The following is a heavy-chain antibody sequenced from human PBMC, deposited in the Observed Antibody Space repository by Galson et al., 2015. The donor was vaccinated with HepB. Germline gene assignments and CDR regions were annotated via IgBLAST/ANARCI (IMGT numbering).Heavy chain of an antibody. J-gene: IGHJ6*03. V-gene: IGHV1-46*01. D-gene: IGHD2-21*01. CDR2: INPSGGST. Sequence: SVKVSCKASGYTFTSYYMHWVRQAPGQGLEWMGIINPSGGSTSYAQKFQGRVTMTRDTSTSTVYMELSSLRSEDTAVYYCASQGLFIAAGYYYYYMDVWGKGTTVTVSS. CDR3: ASQGLFIAAGYYYYYMDV. CDR1: GYTFTSYY.